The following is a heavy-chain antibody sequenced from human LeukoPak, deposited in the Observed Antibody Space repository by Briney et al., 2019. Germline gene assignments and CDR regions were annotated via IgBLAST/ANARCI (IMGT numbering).Heavy chain of an antibody. V-gene: IGHV4-34*01. J-gene: IGHJ6*03. Sequence: PSETLSLTCAVYGGSFSGYYWSWIRQPPGKGLEWIGEINHSGSTNYNPSLKSRVTISVDTSKNQFSLKLSSVTAADKAVYYCARRRQTYCSNQSTYYYYYMDVWGKGTTVTISS. CDR1: GGSFSGYY. D-gene: IGHD6-13*01. CDR2: INHSGST. CDR3: ARRRQTYCSNQSTYYYYYMDV.